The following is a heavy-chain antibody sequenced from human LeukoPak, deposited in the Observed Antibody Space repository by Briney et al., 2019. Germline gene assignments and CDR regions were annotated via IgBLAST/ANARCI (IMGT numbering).Heavy chain of an antibody. CDR2: INTDGSST. Sequence: GGSLRLSCEASGDTFSDYWMHWVRQAPGKGLVGVARINTDGSSTSYADVVKGRFTISRDNAKNSLYLQMNSLRAEDTALYYCAKDIAYYYDSSGYLDYWGQGTLVTVSS. CDR3: AKDIAYYYDSSGYLDY. D-gene: IGHD3-22*01. V-gene: IGHV3-74*01. J-gene: IGHJ4*02. CDR1: GDTFSDYW.